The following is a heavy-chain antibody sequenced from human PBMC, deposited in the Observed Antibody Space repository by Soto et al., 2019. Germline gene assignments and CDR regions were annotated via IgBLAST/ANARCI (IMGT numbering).Heavy chain of an antibody. D-gene: IGHD3-10*01. CDR2: IYYSGST. J-gene: IGHJ6*02. CDR1: DGTVSSVSYY. V-gene: IGHV4-61*01. Sequence: PSETLCLTCSVSDGTVSSVSYYWSWIRQTPGKGLEWIGYIYYSGSTNYNPSLKSRVTISVDTSKNQFSLKLSSVTAADTAVYYCAREIGPGPYYYGSGKTVYGMDVWGQGTTVTVSS. CDR3: AREIGPGPYYYGSGKTVYGMDV.